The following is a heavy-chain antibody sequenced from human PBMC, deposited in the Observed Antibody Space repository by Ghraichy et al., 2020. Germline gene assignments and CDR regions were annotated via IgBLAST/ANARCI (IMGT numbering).Heavy chain of an antibody. Sequence: SETLSLTCTVSGGSISSYYWSWIRQPPGKGLEWIGYIYYSGSTNYNPSLKSRVTISVDTSKNQFSLKLSSVTAADTAVYYCARSRIRLWFYDYCGQGTLVTVSS. D-gene: IGHD5-18*01. CDR3: ARSRIRLWFYDY. CDR2: IYYSGST. V-gene: IGHV4-59*01. CDR1: GGSISSYY. J-gene: IGHJ4*02.